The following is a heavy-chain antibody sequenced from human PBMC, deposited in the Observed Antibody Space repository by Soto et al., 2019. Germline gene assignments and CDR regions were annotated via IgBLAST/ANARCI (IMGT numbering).Heavy chain of an antibody. CDR3: ARGLLGYCSGGSCYSGHAFEI. J-gene: IGHJ3*02. Sequence: GGSLRLSCAASGFTFSSYAMHWVRQAPGKGLEWVAVISYDGSNKYYADSVKGRFTISRDNSKNTLYLQMNSLRAEDTAVYYCARGLLGYCSGGSCYSGHAFEIWGQGTMVTVSS. CDR1: GFTFSSYA. D-gene: IGHD2-15*01. V-gene: IGHV3-30-3*01. CDR2: ISYDGSNK.